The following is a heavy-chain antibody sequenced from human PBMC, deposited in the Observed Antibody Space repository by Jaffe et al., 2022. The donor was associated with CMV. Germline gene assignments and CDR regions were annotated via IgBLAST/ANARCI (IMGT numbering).Heavy chain of an antibody. Sequence: EVQLVESGGGLIQPGGSLRLSCAASGFTVSSNYMSWVRQAPGKGLEWVSVIYSGGSTYYADSVKGRFTISRDNSKNTLYLQMNSLRAEDTAVYYCARVSEQMATAPPYYGMDVWGQGTTVTVSS. CDR2: IYSGGST. D-gene: IGHD5-18*01. V-gene: IGHV3-53*01. J-gene: IGHJ6*02. CDR1: GFTVSSNY. CDR3: ARVSEQMATAPPYYGMDV.